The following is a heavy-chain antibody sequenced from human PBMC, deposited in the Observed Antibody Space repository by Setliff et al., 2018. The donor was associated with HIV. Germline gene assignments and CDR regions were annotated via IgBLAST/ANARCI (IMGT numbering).Heavy chain of an antibody. CDR2: ISGGGGST. D-gene: IGHD3-22*01. J-gene: IGHJ4*02. CDR3: AKNRNRYYYDNSGYPDY. CDR1: GFTFSNYA. V-gene: IGHV3-23*01. Sequence: LRLSCAASGFTFSNYAVSWVRQAPGKGLEWVSLISGGGGSTYYADSVKGRFTISRDNSKNTLYLQMNSLRAEDTAVYYCAKNRNRYYYDNSGYPDYWGQGTLVTVSS.